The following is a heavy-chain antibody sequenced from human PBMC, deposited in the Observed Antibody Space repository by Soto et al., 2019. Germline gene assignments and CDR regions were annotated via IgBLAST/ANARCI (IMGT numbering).Heavy chain of an antibody. Sequence: ASVKVSCKASGYTFTGYYMHWVRQAPGQGLEWMGWINPNSGGTNYAQKFQGWVTMTRDTSISTAYMELSRLRSDDTAGYYCARDARMGGFGGPAYYFDYWGQGTLVTVSS. CDR2: INPNSGGT. D-gene: IGHD3-16*01. V-gene: IGHV1-2*04. J-gene: IGHJ4*02. CDR1: GYTFTGYY. CDR3: ARDARMGGFGGPAYYFDY.